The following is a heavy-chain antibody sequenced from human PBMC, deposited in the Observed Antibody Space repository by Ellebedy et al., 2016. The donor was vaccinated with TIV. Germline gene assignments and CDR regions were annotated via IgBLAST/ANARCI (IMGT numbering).Heavy chain of an antibody. CDR1: GGTFSSYA. CDR2: ISGRGGST. D-gene: IGHD1-26*01. CDR3: AKDVVGGSYSNFDC. Sequence: SCXASGGTFSSYAMSWVRQAPGKGLEWVSAISGRGGSTYYADSVKGRFTISRDNSKNTLYLQMNSLRAEDTAVYYCAKDVVGGSYSNFDCWGQGTLVTVSS. J-gene: IGHJ4*02. V-gene: IGHV3-23*01.